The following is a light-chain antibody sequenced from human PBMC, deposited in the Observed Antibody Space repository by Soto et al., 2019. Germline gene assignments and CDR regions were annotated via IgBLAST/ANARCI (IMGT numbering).Light chain of an antibody. J-gene: IGKJ5*01. CDR1: QSVRSSY. V-gene: IGKV3-20*01. CDR2: VAS. Sequence: EIVLTQSPGTLSLSPGERATLSCGASQSVRSSYLAWYQQKPGQAPRLLIYVASSRATGIPDRFSGSGSGTDFTLTISRLEPEDFAVYYCQQYGSSPNTFGQGTRLEIK. CDR3: QQYGSSPNT.